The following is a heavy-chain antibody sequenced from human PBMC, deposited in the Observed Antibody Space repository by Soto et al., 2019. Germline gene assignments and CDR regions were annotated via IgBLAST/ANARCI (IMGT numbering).Heavy chain of an antibody. CDR1: GFTFSSYG. J-gene: IGHJ6*02. CDR3: ERAMPSRLGPPQQQLVRGYYYYGMDV. CDR2: IWYDGSNN. V-gene: IGHV3-33*01. Sequence: GGSLRLSCAASGFTFSSYGMHWVRQAQGKGLEWVAVIWYDGSNNYYADSVKGRFTISRDNSKNTLYLQLTSLRAEDTAVYYCERAMPSRLGPPQQQLVRGYYYYGMDVWGQGTTVTVSS. D-gene: IGHD6-13*01.